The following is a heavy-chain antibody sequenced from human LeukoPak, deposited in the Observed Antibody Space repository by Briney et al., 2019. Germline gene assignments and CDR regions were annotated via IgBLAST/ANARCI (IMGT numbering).Heavy chain of an antibody. CDR2: INHRGST. D-gene: IGHD5-24*01. CDR3: ARRRDGYNYFDY. CDR1: GGSFSDYY. V-gene: IGHV4-34*01. J-gene: IGHJ4*02. Sequence: PSETLSLTCAVYGGSFSDYYWTWIRQPPGKGLEWIGEINHRGSTHYNPSLKSRVTISVDTSKNQFSLKLSSVTAADTAVYYCARRRDGYNYFDYWGQGTLVAVSS.